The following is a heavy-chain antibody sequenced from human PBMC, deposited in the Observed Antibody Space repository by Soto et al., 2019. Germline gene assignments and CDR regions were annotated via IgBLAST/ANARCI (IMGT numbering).Heavy chain of an antibody. J-gene: IGHJ5*02. CDR1: GGSISSYD. D-gene: IGHD5-12*01. V-gene: IGHV4-59*01. Sequence: PSETLSLTCTVSGGSISSYDWSWIRQPPGKGLEWIGYICYSGSTNYNPSLKSRVTISVDTSKNQFSLKLSSVTAADTAVYYCARDRVDNRANWFDPWGQGTLVTVSS. CDR2: ICYSGST. CDR3: ARDRVDNRANWFDP.